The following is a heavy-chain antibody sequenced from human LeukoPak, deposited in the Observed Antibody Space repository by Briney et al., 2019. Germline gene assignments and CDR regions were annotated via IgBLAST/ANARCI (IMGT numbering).Heavy chain of an antibody. CDR3: ARNPDYGDYVWPFDY. J-gene: IGHJ4*02. V-gene: IGHV1-2*02. Sequence: ASVKVSCKASGYSFTGYYMHWVRQAPGQGLEWLVWINPNSGGTNYAQKFQGRVTMTRDTSNSTAYMELSRLRSDDTAVYYCARNPDYGDYVWPFDYWGQGTLVTVSS. CDR2: INPNSGGT. CDR1: GYSFTGYY. D-gene: IGHD4-17*01.